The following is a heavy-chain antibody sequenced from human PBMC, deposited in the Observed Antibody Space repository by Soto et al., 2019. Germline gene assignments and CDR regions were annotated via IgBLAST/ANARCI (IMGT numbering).Heavy chain of an antibody. CDR2: SSNRDRST. CDR3: ARAWKIEQFGVISMSKGLDV. CDR1: GFIFSDYY. D-gene: IGHD3-3*01. J-gene: IGHJ6*02. Sequence: QVQLVESGGGLVKAGGSLRLSCAASGFIFSDYYMTWIRQAPGKGLEWLSCSSNRDRSTYYADSVKDRFVVSKDNAKNLVYLQMNSLRAEDTAVYFCARAWKIEQFGVISMSKGLDVWGQGTTVTVSS. V-gene: IGHV3-11*01.